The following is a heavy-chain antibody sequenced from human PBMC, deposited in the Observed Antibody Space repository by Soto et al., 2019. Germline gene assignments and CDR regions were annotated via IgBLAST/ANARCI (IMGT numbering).Heavy chain of an antibody. Sequence: GGSLRLSCAASGFTFSSYAMHWVRQAPGKGLEWVAVISYDGSKKYYADSVKGRFTISRDNSKNTLYLQMNSLRAEDTAVYYCARDLAMANSHYFDYWGQGTLVTVSS. J-gene: IGHJ4*02. V-gene: IGHV3-30-3*01. CDR1: GFTFSSYA. CDR2: ISYDGSKK. CDR3: ARDLAMANSHYFDY. D-gene: IGHD5-18*01.